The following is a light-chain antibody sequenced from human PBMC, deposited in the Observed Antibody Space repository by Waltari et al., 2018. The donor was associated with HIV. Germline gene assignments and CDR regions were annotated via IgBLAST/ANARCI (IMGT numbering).Light chain of an antibody. V-gene: IGKV4-1*01. Sequence: DIVVTQSPDSLLVSLGERATINCRSSRDLLYTDNNKNYLAWYRRTPGQPPELLVYWASTRQSGVSDRFTGSGSGTDFALSISNLQPEDAAVYYCQQFYSSPRTFGQGTNVEIK. CDR2: WAS. CDR3: QQFYSSPRT. J-gene: IGKJ1*01. CDR1: RDLLYTDNNKNY.